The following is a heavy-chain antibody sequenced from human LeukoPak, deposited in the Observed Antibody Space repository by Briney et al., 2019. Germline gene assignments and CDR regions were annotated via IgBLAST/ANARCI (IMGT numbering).Heavy chain of an antibody. CDR2: IRYDGSSK. J-gene: IGHJ4*02. Sequence: PGGSLRLSCAASGFTFSSYGMHWVRQAPGKGLEWVAFIRYDGSSKYYADSVKGRFTISRDNSKNTLYLQMNSLRAEDTAVYYCAREGTYDSSGYGNIFDYWGQGTLVTVSS. CDR1: GFTFSSYG. D-gene: IGHD3-22*01. CDR3: AREGTYDSSGYGNIFDY. V-gene: IGHV3-30*02.